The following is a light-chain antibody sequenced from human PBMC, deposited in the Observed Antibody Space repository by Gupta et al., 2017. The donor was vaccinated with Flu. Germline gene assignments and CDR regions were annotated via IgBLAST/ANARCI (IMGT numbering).Light chain of an antibody. V-gene: IGKV1-5*03. CDR2: KTS. CDR1: QSISSW. J-gene: IGKJ2*03. Sequence: PSTLSASVGDRVTITGRASQSISSWLAWYQQKPGKAPKLLIYKTSDLQSGVPSRFSGSGFGTEFTLTISSLQPDDFATYHCQQYEAYPYSFGQGTKLEIK. CDR3: QQYEAYPYS.